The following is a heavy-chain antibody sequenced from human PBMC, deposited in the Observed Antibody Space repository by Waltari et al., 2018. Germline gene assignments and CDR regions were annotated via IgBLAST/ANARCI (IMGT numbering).Heavy chain of an antibody. CDR3: ARAAPYSGRYVGMYAFDI. V-gene: IGHV1-69*08. CDR1: GGTFSSYA. Sequence: QVQLVQSGAEVKKPGSSVKVSCKASGGTFSSYAISWVRQAPGPGLEWMGRIIPIFGTANYAQKFQGRVTITADKSTSTAYMELSSLRSEDTAVYYCARAAPYSGRYVGMYAFDIWGQGTMVTVSS. D-gene: IGHD1-26*01. CDR2: IIPIFGTA. J-gene: IGHJ3*02.